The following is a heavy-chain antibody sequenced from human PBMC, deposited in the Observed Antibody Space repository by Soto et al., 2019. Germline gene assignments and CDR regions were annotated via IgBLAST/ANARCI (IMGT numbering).Heavy chain of an antibody. CDR3: ARVIRGAYYNSPLDT. Sequence: GAPVKFTCKASGYTFTGYFMHWVRQAPGQGLEWMGWINPYSGGADYAQSFQGRVTMTRDTSISTVYMELSRLRFDDTAVYYCARVIRGAYYNSPLDTWGQGTVVTVSS. J-gene: IGHJ5*02. D-gene: IGHD3-10*01. V-gene: IGHV1-2*02. CDR2: INPYSGGA. CDR1: GYTFTGYF.